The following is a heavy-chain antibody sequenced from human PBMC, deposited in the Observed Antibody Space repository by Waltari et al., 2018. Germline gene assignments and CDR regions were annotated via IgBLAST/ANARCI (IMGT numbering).Heavy chain of an antibody. CDR2: ISSSGSTI. J-gene: IGHJ3*02. Sequence: EVQLVESGGGLVQPGGSLRLSCAASGFTFSSYEMNWVRQAPGKGLGWVSYISSSGSTIYYADSVKGRFTISRDNAKNSLYLQMNSLRAEDTAVYYCARLSLYYDFWSGPSQGAFDIWGQGTMVTVSS. CDR1: GFTFSSYE. D-gene: IGHD3-3*01. V-gene: IGHV3-48*03. CDR3: ARLSLYYDFWSGPSQGAFDI.